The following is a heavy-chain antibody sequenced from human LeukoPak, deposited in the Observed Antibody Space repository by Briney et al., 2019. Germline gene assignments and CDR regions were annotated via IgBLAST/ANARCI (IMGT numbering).Heavy chain of an antibody. CDR1: GYTFTSYG. J-gene: IGHJ5*02. Sequence: ASVKVSCKASGYTFTSYGINWVRQATGQGLEWMGWMNPNSGNTGYAQKFQGRVTMTRNTSISTAYMELSSLRSEDTAVYYCARADSWELLRAWFDPWGQGTLVTVSS. CDR3: ARADSWELLRAWFDP. CDR2: MNPNSGNT. D-gene: IGHD1-26*01. V-gene: IGHV1-8*01.